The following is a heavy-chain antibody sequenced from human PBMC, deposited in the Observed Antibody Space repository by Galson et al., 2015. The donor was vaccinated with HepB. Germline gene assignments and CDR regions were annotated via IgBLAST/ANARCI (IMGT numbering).Heavy chain of an antibody. V-gene: IGHV1-18*01. CDR3: ARGGRLGELSSVDY. CDR2: INSYNGNT. CDR1: GYSFTNYG. Sequence: SVKVSCKASGYSFTNYGISWVRQAPGQGPEWMGWINSYNGNTNYAQHLQGRVTMTTDASTNMAYMEMRSLRSDDTAVYYCARGGRLGELSSVDYWGQGTLSPSPQ. D-gene: IGHD3-16*02. J-gene: IGHJ4*02.